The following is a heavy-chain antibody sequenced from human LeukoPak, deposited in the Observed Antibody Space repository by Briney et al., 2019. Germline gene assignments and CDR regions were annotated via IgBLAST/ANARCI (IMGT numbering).Heavy chain of an antibody. J-gene: IGHJ4*02. CDR2: MNSDGSIT. CDR3: ARDLDTRNSYEFAY. D-gene: IGHD5-18*01. V-gene: IGHV3-74*01. CDR1: GFSFRTNW. Sequence: GGSLRLSCTASGFSFRTNWMHWVRQGPGKGLVWVSRMNSDGSITTYAESVKGRFTISRDNAKNSLYLQMNSLRAEDTAVYYCARDLDTRNSYEFAYWGQGTLVTVSS.